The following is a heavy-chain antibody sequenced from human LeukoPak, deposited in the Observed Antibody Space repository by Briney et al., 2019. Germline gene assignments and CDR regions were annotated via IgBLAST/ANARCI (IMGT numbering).Heavy chain of an antibody. Sequence: PSETLSLTCTVSGGSISSYYWSWIRQPPGKGLEWIGYIYYSGSTNYNPSLKSRVTISVDTSKNQFSLKLSSVTAADTAVYYCAGQTRFRDGSGRFYYGMDVWGQGTTVTVSS. V-gene: IGHV4-59*08. J-gene: IGHJ6*02. CDR2: IYYSGST. CDR3: AGQTRFRDGSGRFYYGMDV. CDR1: GGSISSYY. D-gene: IGHD3-10*01.